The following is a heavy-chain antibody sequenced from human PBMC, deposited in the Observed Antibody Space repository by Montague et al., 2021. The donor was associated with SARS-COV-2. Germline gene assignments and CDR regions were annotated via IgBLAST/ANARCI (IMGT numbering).Heavy chain of an antibody. CDR3: AKDREVATGGLYYFDY. V-gene: IGHV3-23*01. J-gene: IGHJ4*02. Sequence: SLRLSFAASGFTFRNYAMVWVRQAPGKGLEWVSGISGGADITYYADSVKGRFTISRDNSKNTLYLQMSSLRAGDTAVYYCAKDREVATGGLYYFDYWGQGTLVTVSS. D-gene: IGHD5-24*01. CDR1: GFTFRNYA. CDR2: ISGGADIT.